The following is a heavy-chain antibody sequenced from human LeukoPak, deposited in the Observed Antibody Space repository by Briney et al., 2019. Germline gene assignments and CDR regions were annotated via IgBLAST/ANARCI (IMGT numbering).Heavy chain of an antibody. J-gene: IGHJ4*02. CDR3: ARDMGLYSYVSFDY. V-gene: IGHV4-4*07. D-gene: IGHD5-18*01. Sequence: SETLSLTCTVSGGSISSYYGSWIRQPAGKGLEWIGRIYTSGSTNYNPSLKSRVTMSVDTSKNQFSLKLSSVTAADTAVYYCARDMGLYSYVSFDYWGQGTLVTVSS. CDR2: IYTSGST. CDR1: GGSISSYY.